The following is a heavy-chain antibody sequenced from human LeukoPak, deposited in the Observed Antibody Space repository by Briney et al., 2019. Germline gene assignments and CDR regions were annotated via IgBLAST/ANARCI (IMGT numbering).Heavy chain of an antibody. Sequence: GGSLRLSCAASGFTFSSYSMNWVRQAPGKGLEWVSYISSSSSYIYYADSVKGRFTISRDNAKNSLYLQMNSMRAEDTAVYYCARVIPSGYSYAFDYWGQGTLVTVSS. J-gene: IGHJ4*02. CDR3: ARVIPSGYSYAFDY. D-gene: IGHD5-18*01. V-gene: IGHV3-21*01. CDR1: GFTFSSYS. CDR2: ISSSSSYI.